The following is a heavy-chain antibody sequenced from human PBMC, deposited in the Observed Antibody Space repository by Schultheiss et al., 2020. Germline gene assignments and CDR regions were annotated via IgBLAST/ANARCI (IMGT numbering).Heavy chain of an antibody. Sequence: SQTLSLTCAVSGYSISSGYYWGWIQQPPGKGLEWIGSIYHSGSTYYNPSLKSRVTISVDTSKNQFSLKLSSVTAADTAVYYCARVSQIAAALTIDYWGQGTLVTVSS. J-gene: IGHJ4*02. CDR3: ARVSQIAAALTIDY. D-gene: IGHD6-13*01. CDR1: GYSISSGYY. V-gene: IGHV4-38-2*01. CDR2: IYHSGST.